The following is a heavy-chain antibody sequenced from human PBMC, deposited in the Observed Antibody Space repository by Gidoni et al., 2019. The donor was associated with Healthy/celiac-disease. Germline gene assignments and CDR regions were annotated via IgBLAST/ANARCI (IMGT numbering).Heavy chain of an antibody. CDR2: ISSSGSTL. CDR3: ARGVLYYDSSGYATPGYFDY. V-gene: IGHV3-48*03. J-gene: IGHJ4*02. CDR1: GFTFRSYE. D-gene: IGHD3-22*01. Sequence: EVQLVESGTGLVQPGGSLRLSCAASGFTFRSYEMNWVRQAPGKGLEWVSYISSSGSTLYYADSVKCRFTISSDNAKNSLYLQMNSLRAEDTAVYYCARGVLYYDSSGYATPGYFDYWGQGTLVTVSS.